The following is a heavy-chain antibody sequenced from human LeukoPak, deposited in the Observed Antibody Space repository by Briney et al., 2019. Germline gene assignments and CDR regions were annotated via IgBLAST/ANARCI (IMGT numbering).Heavy chain of an antibody. J-gene: IGHJ3*02. Sequence: SETLSLTCTVSGYSISSGYYWGWIRQPPGKGLEWIGSIYHSGSTYYNPSLKSRVTISVDTSKNQFSLKLSSVTAADTAVYYCARPRIWFGEQHDAFDIWGQGTMVTASS. CDR1: GYSISSGYY. CDR3: ARPRIWFGEQHDAFDI. D-gene: IGHD3-10*01. V-gene: IGHV4-38-2*02. CDR2: IYHSGST.